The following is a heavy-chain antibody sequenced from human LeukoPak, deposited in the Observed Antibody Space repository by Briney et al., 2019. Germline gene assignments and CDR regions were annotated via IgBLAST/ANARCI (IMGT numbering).Heavy chain of an antibody. D-gene: IGHD6-6*01. CDR1: GGSVSDYY. Sequence: SETLSLICTISGGSVSDYYWSWIRQSPGKGLEWIGYIYHTGSTSYSPSLKSRVTISADTSQNQFSLKLSSVTAADTAVYYCARVAAARPIDAFDIWGQGTMVTVSS. CDR3: ARVAAARPIDAFDI. J-gene: IGHJ3*02. CDR2: IYHTGST. V-gene: IGHV4-59*08.